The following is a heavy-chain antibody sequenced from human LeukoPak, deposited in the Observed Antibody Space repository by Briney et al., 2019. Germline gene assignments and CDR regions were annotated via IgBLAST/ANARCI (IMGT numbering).Heavy chain of an antibody. CDR1: GGSISSYY. CDR2: IYYSGST. D-gene: IGHD1-14*01. J-gene: IGHJ1*01. V-gene: IGHV4-59*01. Sequence: SETLSLTCTVSGGSISSYYWSWIRQPPGKGLEWIGYIYYSGSTNYNPSLKSRVTISVDTSKNQFSLKLSSVTAADTAVYYCARVATEPAEYFQHWGQGTLVTVSS. CDR3: ARVATEPAEYFQH.